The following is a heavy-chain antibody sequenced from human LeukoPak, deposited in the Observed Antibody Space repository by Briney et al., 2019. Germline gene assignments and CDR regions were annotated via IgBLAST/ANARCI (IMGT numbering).Heavy chain of an antibody. CDR3: AKTRPVVVVAADFDY. Sequence: GGSLRLFCAASGFTFSSYGMHWVRQAPGKGLEWVAFIQYDGSNKYYADSVKGRFTISRDNSKNTLYLQMNSLRAEDTAVYYCAKTRPVVVVAADFDYWGQGTLVTVSS. CDR1: GFTFSSYG. CDR2: IQYDGSNK. D-gene: IGHD2-15*01. J-gene: IGHJ4*02. V-gene: IGHV3-30*02.